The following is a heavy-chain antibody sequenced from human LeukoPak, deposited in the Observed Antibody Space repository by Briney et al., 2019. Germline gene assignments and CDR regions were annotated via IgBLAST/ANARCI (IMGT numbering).Heavy chain of an antibody. CDR2: ISSSGSII. V-gene: IGHV3-48*01. CDR1: GFSFSSYN. J-gene: IGHJ4*02. Sequence: GGSLRLSRTASGFSFSSYNMKWVRQAPGKGLEWVSYISSSGSIIDYADSVKDRFTISRDNAKNSLYLRMNSLRAEDTAVYYRARDFEAGGFDYWGQGTLVTVSS. D-gene: IGHD1-26*01. CDR3: ARDFEAGGFDY.